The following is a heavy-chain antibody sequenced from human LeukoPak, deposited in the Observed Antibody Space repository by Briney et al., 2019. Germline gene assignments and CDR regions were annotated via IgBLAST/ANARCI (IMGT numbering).Heavy chain of an antibody. J-gene: IGHJ6*02. CDR3: TTLPGSTVTKFYYYYYGMDV. D-gene: IGHD4-17*01. CDR2: IKSKTDGGTT. Sequence: PGGSLRLSCAASGFTFSNAWMSWVRQAPGKGLEWVGRIKSKTDGGTTDYAAPVKGRFTISRDDSKNTLCLQMNSLKTEDTAVYYCTTLPGSTVTKFYYYYYGMDVWGQGTTVTVSS. V-gene: IGHV3-15*01. CDR1: GFTFSNAW.